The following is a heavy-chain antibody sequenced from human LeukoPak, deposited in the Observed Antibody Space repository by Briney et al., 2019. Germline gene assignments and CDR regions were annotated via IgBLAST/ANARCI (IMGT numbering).Heavy chain of an antibody. V-gene: IGHV3-48*04. Sequence: PGRSLRLSCAASGFIFSSCGMNWVRQAPGKGLEWVSYISGTGTTIYYADSVKGRFTISRDNAKYSLHLQMDSLRADDTTVYSCARGGLGSWTFDSWGQGTLVTVSS. CDR2: ISGTGTTI. J-gene: IGHJ5*01. CDR3: ARGGLGSWTFDS. CDR1: GFIFSSCG. D-gene: IGHD3-10*01.